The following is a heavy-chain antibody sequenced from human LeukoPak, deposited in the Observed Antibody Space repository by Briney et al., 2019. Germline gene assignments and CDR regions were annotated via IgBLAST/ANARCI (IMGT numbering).Heavy chain of an antibody. CDR3: AGSYNNYYYYYMDV. CDR2: ISGSGGSP. D-gene: IGHD1-1*01. Sequence: RGSLKLSCAASGFTLSSHAVGWVRQAPGKGLEWVSGISGSGGSPYYADSVKGRFTISRDNAKNTLYLQMNGLRAEDTAVYYCAGSYNNYYYYYMDVWGKGTTVTVSS. V-gene: IGHV3-23*01. J-gene: IGHJ6*03. CDR1: GFTLSSHA.